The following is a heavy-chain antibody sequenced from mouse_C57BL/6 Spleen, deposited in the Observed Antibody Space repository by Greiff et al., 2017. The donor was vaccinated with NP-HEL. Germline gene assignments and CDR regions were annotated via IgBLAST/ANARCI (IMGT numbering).Heavy chain of an antibody. V-gene: IGHV7-3*01. CDR2: IRNKANGYTT. D-gene: IGHD4-1*02. CDR1: GFTFTDYY. CDR3: ARSTGTDWFAY. Sequence: EVKVVESGGGLVQPGGSLSLSCAASGFTFTDYYMSWVRQPPGKALEWLGFIRNKANGYTTEYSASVKGRFTISRDNSQSILYLQMNALRAEDSATYYCARSTGTDWFAYWGQGTLVTVSA. J-gene: IGHJ3*01.